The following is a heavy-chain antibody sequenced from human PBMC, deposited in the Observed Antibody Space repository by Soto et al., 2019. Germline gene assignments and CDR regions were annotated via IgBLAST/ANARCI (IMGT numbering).Heavy chain of an antibody. CDR2: IYYSGST. CDR1: GGSISSYY. D-gene: IGHD4-4*01. CDR3: ARHEDSREGYNYGYFDL. V-gene: IGHV4-59*08. Sequence: QVQLQESGPGLVKPSETLSLTCTVSGGSISSYYWSWIRQPPGKGLEWIGYIYYSGSTNYNPSLKIRLTISVDTSKNQFSLKLSSVTAADTAVYYCARHEDSREGYNYGYFDLWGRGTLVTVSS. J-gene: IGHJ2*01.